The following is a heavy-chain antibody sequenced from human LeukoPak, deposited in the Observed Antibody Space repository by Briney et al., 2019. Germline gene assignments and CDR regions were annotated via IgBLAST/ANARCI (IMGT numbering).Heavy chain of an antibody. CDR1: GYTFTGYY. D-gene: IGHD6-19*01. CDR2: INPNSGGE. V-gene: IGHV1-2*02. J-gene: IGHJ5*02. Sequence: ASVTVSCKASGYTFTGYYMHWVGQAPGQALEWMGWINPNSGGENYAQKFQGRGTMTRDTSISTAYIELSRRRSDDTAVYYCARVGVYSSGWYGTPGNWFDPWGQGTLVTVSS. CDR3: ARVGVYSSGWYGTPGNWFDP.